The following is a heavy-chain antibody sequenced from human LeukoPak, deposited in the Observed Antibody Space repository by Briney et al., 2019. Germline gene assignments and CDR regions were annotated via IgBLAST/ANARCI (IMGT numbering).Heavy chain of an antibody. J-gene: IGHJ3*02. CDR3: AIWFGEPNDAFDI. CDR2: IYPGDSDT. V-gene: IGHV5-51*01. Sequence: GESLKISCEGSGYSFTSYWIGWVRQMPGKGLEWMGIIYPGDSDTRYSPSFQGQVTISADKSISTAYLQWSSLKASGTAMYYCAIWFGEPNDAFDIWGQGTMVTVSS. CDR1: GYSFTSYW. D-gene: IGHD3-10*01.